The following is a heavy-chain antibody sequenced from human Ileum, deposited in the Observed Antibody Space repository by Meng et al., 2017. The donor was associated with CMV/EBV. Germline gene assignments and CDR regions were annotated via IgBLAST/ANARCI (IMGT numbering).Heavy chain of an antibody. Sequence: LSGAVPGLNFSDAWMGWVRQAPGKGLEWVGRIKDRDAGDATDFAAPVEGRFTMSRDDSKDVLYLQMTSLKIEDTGVYYCTTVTHAPSGGRGTLVTVSS. CDR1: GLNFSDAW. V-gene: IGHV3-15*01. CDR2: IKDRDAGDAT. D-gene: IGHD3-10*01. CDR3: TTVTHAPS. J-gene: IGHJ4*02.